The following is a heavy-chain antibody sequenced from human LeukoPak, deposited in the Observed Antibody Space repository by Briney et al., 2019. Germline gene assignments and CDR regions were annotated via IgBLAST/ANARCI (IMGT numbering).Heavy chain of an antibody. D-gene: IGHD4-23*01. J-gene: IGHJ4*02. CDR2: INHSGST. Sequence: SETLSLTCAVYGGSFSGYYWSWIRQPPGKGLEWIGEINHSGSTYYNPSLKSRVTISVDTSKNQFSLKLSSVTAADTAVYYCAGDWYGGNSGSFDYWGQGTLVTVSS. CDR3: AGDWYGGNSGSFDY. CDR1: GGSFSGYY. V-gene: IGHV4-34*01.